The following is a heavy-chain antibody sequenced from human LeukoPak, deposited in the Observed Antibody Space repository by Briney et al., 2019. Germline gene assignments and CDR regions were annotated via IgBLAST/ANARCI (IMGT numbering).Heavy chain of an antibody. CDR2: IYYSGST. J-gene: IGHJ6*02. Sequence: SETLSLTCTVSGGSIRSSSYYWGWIRHPPGKGLEWIGSIYYSGSTYYNPSLKSRVTMSVDTSKNQFSLKLTSVTAADTAVYYCARRMRDSSGYYYYGVDVWGQGTTVTVSS. CDR3: ARRMRDSSGYYYYGVDV. D-gene: IGHD3-22*01. CDR1: GGSIRSSSYY. V-gene: IGHV4-39*01.